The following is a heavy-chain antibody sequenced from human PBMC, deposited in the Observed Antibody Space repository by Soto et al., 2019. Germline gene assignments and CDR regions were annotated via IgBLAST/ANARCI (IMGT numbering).Heavy chain of an antibody. J-gene: IGHJ6*02. CDR2: IIPIFGTA. Sequence: QVQLVQSGAEVKKPGSSVKVSCKASGGTFSSYAISWVRQAPGQGLEWMGGIIPIFGTANYAQNFQGRVTITADESTRTAYIELSSLRSEDTAVYYCVRDLRAAGRPGMDVWGQGTTVTVSS. D-gene: IGHD6-13*01. CDR1: GGTFSSYA. V-gene: IGHV1-69*01. CDR3: VRDLRAAGRPGMDV.